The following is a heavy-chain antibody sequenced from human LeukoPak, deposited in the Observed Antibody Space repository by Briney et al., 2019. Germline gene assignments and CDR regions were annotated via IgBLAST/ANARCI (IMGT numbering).Heavy chain of an antibody. D-gene: IGHD1-1*01. CDR1: GFTFSGYW. V-gene: IGHV3-74*01. CDR2: ISSDAGGT. J-gene: IGHJ4*02. CDR3: ARDLEKTPDY. Sequence: PGGSLRLSCAASGFTFSGYWMHWVRQAPGKGLVWVSGISSDAGGTTYADSVKGRFTISRDNAKNTLYPQLNRLRVEDTAVSYCARDLEKTPDYWGQGTLVTVSS.